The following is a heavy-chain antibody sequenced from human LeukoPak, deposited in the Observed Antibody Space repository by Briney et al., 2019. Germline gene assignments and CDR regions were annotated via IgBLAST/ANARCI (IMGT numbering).Heavy chain of an antibody. J-gene: IGHJ3*02. CDR2: IYYSGST. Sequence: PSETLSLTCTVSGGSISSYYWSWIRQPPGKGLEWIGYIYYSGSTNYNPSLKSRVTISVDTSKNQFSLKLSSVTAADTAVYYCAAIPYYYDSSGSTSDIWGQGTMVTVSS. CDR1: GGSISSYY. D-gene: IGHD3-22*01. V-gene: IGHV4-59*01. CDR3: AAIPYYYDSSGSTSDI.